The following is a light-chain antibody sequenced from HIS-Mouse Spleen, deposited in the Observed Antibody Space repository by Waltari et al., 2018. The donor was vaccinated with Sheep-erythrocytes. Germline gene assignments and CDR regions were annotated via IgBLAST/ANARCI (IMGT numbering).Light chain of an antibody. V-gene: IGLV2-11*01. CDR3: CSYAGSYNHV. CDR2: DVS. J-gene: IGLJ1*01. CDR1: SSEFGRFTY. Sequence: QSALTQPRSVSGSPGQSAALSCPVTSSEFGRFTYVSWYQQHPGKAPRLMIYDVSKRPSGVPDRFSGSKSGNTASLTISGLQAEDEADYYCCSYAGSYNHVFATGTKVTVL.